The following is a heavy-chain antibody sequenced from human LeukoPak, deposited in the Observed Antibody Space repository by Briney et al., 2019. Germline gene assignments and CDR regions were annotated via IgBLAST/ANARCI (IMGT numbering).Heavy chain of an antibody. CDR1: GASISSSTYY. CDR3: ARRSYTNGGYFDY. J-gene: IGHJ4*02. V-gene: IGHV4-39*01. CDR2: MYYSGST. D-gene: IGHD2-8*01. Sequence: SETLSLTCTVSGASISSSTYYWDWIRQPPGKGLEWIGSMYYSGSTYYNPSLKSRVTISVDTSKNQFSLKLSSVTAADTAVYYCARRSYTNGGYFDYWGQGTLVTVSS.